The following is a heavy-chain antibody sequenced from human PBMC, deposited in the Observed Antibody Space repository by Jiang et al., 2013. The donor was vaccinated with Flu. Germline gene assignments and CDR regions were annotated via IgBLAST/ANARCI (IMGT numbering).Heavy chain of an antibody. V-gene: IGHV4-59*01. Sequence: GLVKPSETLSLTCTVSGGSISSYYWSWIRQPPGKGLEWIGYIYYSGSTNYNPSLKSRVTISVDTSKNQFSLKLSSVTAADTAVYYCASSQGYCSGGSCYSEAHDAFDIWGQGTMVTVSS. CDR3: ASSQGYCSGGSCYSEAHDAFDI. J-gene: IGHJ3*02. CDR1: GGSISSYY. D-gene: IGHD2-15*01. CDR2: IYYSGST.